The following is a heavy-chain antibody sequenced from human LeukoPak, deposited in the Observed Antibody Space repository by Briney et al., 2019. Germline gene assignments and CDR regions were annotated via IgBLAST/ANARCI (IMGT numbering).Heavy chain of an antibody. J-gene: IGHJ5*02. Sequence: SETLSLTCSVSGVSISSHYRSWIRQTAGKGLEWIGRLYISGGTNYNPSLKSRVTMSVDTSKNQFSLRLSSVTAADTAVYYCARVQGFSYTYDWFDPWGQGTLVTVSS. V-gene: IGHV4-4*07. CDR3: ARVQGFSYTYDWFDP. CDR2: LYISGGT. CDR1: GVSISSHY. D-gene: IGHD3-16*01.